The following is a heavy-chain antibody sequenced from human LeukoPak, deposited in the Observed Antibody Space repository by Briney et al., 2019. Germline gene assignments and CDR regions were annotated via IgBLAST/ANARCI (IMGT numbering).Heavy chain of an antibody. CDR2: IDPSDSYT. CDR3: ARLDGLAY. V-gene: IGHV5-10-1*01. D-gene: IGHD1-1*01. J-gene: IGHJ4*02. CDR1: GYSLTSSW. Sequence: GESLKISCKGSGYSLTSSWINWVRQMPGKSLEWMGRIDPSDSYTNYSPSFKGLVTISADKSISTAYLQWSSLKASDTAMYYCARLDGLAYWGRGTLVTVSS.